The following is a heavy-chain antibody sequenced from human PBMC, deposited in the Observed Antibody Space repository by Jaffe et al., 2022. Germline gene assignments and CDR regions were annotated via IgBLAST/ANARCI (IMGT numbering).Heavy chain of an antibody. CDR2: IRSDGKKQ. Sequence: QAQLVESGGGLVQPGGSLRLSCVASGFSFGRYGMHWVRQAPGKGLEWVAFIRSDGKKQYYADSVKGRFTISRDNSKNTLFLQMNSLRVEDTAVYYCGSDQLWSFERWGQGTLVTVSS. CDR1: GFSFGRYG. V-gene: IGHV3-30*02. D-gene: IGHD2-21*01. J-gene: IGHJ4*02. CDR3: GSDQLWSFER.